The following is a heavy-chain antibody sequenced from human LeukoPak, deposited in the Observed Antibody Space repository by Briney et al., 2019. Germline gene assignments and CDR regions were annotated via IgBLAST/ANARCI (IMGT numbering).Heavy chain of an antibody. Sequence: GGSLRLSCAASGFTFSSYVMSWVRQAPGKGLEWVANIKQDGSEKYYVDSVKGRFTISRDNSKNTLYLQMNSLRAEDTAVYYCAKGGAYYYDSSAYYRDWGQGTLVTVSS. J-gene: IGHJ4*02. CDR3: AKGGAYYYDSSAYYRD. CDR1: GFTFSSYV. CDR2: IKQDGSEK. V-gene: IGHV3-7*03. D-gene: IGHD3-22*01.